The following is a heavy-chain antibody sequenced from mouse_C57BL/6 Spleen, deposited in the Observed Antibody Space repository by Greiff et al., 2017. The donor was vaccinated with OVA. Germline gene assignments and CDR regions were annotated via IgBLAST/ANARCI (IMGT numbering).Heavy chain of an antibody. Sequence: GQRVESGGGLVQPGGSMKLSCVASGFTFSNYWMNWVRQSPEKGLEWVAQIRLKSDNYATHYAESVKGRFTISRDDSKSSVYLQMNNLRAEDTGIYYCTTITTVVSYYYAMDYWGQGTSVTVSS. V-gene: IGHV6-3*01. J-gene: IGHJ4*01. CDR3: TTITTVVSYYYAMDY. CDR2: IRLKSDNYAT. D-gene: IGHD1-1*01. CDR1: GFTFSNYW.